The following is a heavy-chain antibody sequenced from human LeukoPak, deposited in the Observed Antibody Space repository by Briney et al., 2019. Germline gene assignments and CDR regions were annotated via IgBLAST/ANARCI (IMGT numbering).Heavy chain of an antibody. CDR2: IDTSSSTI. CDR3: ARDMGYSGSWPGYFDY. J-gene: IGHJ4*02. Sequence: QAGGSLRLSCVASGFTFSSYSMSWVRQAPGKGLEWVSYIDTSSSTIYYADSVKGRFTVSRDNAKSSLYLQMKSLRAEDTTVYYCARDMGYSGSWPGYFDYWGQGVLVTVSS. CDR1: GFTFSSYS. D-gene: IGHD1-26*01. V-gene: IGHV3-48*04.